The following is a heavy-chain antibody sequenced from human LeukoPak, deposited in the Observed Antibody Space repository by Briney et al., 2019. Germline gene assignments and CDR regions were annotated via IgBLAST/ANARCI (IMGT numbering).Heavy chain of an antibody. V-gene: IGHV3-21*01. D-gene: IGHD3-22*01. J-gene: IGHJ2*01. CDR2: ISSSSSYI. CDR3: ARDGLDSSATNWYFDL. CDR1: GFTFSSYS. Sequence: GGSLRLSCAASGFTFSSYSMNWVRQAPGKGLEWVSSISSSSSYIYYADSVKGRFTISRDNAKNSLYLQMNNLRAEDTAVYYCARDGLDSSATNWYFDLWGRGTLVTVSS.